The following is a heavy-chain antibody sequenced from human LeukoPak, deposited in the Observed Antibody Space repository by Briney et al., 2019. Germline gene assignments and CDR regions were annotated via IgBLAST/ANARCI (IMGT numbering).Heavy chain of an antibody. CDR1: GYSISSGYF. CDR3: TYSGSNYPDY. J-gene: IGHJ4*02. V-gene: IGHV4-38-2*02. D-gene: IGHD1-26*01. Sequence: SETLSLTCTVSGYSISSGYFWGWIRQPPGKGLECIGTIYHSGSTNYNPSLKSRVTISLGTSKNQFSLRLSSVTAADTAVYYCTYSGSNYPDYWGQGTLVIVSS. CDR2: IYHSGST.